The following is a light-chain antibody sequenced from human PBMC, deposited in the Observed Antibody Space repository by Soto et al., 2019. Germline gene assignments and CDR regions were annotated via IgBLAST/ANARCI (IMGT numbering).Light chain of an antibody. CDR3: QQYGSSRWT. J-gene: IGKJ1*01. CDR2: AAS. CDR1: QSVSSTY. V-gene: IGKV3-20*01. Sequence: PGDRATLSCRASQSVSSTYLAWYQQKPGQAPMPLISAASSRATGTPDRFSGSGSGTDFTLTISRLEPEDFAVYYCQQYGSSRWTFGQGTKVEIK.